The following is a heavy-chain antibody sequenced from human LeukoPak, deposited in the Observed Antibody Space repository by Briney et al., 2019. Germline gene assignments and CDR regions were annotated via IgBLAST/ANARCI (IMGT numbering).Heavy chain of an antibody. D-gene: IGHD3-22*01. V-gene: IGHV4-34*01. CDR1: GWSFSSYY. CDR2: INHSGST. CDR3: AYSSAYHQH. Sequence: SETLSLTCAVYGWSFSSYYWSWMRQPPRKRLQWIGEINHSGSTNYNPSLKRRVTISVDTSKNQFSLKLSSVTAADTAVYHCAYSSAYHQHWGQGTLGTVSS. J-gene: IGHJ1*01.